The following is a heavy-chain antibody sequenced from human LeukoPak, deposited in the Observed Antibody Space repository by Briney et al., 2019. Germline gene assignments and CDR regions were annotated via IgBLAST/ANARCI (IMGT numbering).Heavy chain of an antibody. CDR3: ARVDLRIKNFDY. Sequence: PSETLSLTCTVSGGSISGYYWSWIRQTPGKGLEWIGYISYSGSTNYNPSLKSRVTMSVDVFKNQFSLKLSSVTAADTAVYYCARVDLRIKNFDYWGQGTLVTVSS. CDR1: GGSISGYY. D-gene: IGHD1-14*01. J-gene: IGHJ4*02. V-gene: IGHV4-59*12. CDR2: ISYSGST.